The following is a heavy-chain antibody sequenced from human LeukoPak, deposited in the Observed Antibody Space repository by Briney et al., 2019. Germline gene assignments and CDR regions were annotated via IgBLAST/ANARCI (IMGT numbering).Heavy chain of an antibody. CDR1: GYTFTSYD. CDR2: MNPNSGNT. D-gene: IGHD3-10*01. V-gene: IGHV1-8*03. J-gene: IGHJ4*02. Sequence: ASVKVSCKAPGYTFTSYDINWVRQATGQGLEWMGWMNPNSGNTGYAQKFQGRVTITRNTSISTAYMELSSLRSEDTAVYYCARGSYYYGSGSQGDGFDYWGQGTLVTVSS. CDR3: ARGSYYYGSGSQGDGFDY.